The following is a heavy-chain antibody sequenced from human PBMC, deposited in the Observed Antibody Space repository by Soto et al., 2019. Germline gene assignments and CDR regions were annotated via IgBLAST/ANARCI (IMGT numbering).Heavy chain of an antibody. Sequence: ASVKVSCKVSGYTLTELSMHWVRQAPGKGLEWMGGFDPEDGETIYAQKFQGRVTMTEDTSTDTAYMELSSLRSEDTAVYYCATDSGILTGYAPLGYWGQGTLVTVSS. CDR2: FDPEDGET. CDR1: GYTLTELS. D-gene: IGHD3-9*01. V-gene: IGHV1-24*01. CDR3: ATDSGILTGYAPLGY. J-gene: IGHJ4*02.